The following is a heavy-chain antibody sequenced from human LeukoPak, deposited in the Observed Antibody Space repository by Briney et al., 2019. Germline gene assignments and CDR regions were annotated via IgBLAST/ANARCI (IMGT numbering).Heavy chain of an antibody. CDR2: INPNSGGT. J-gene: IGHJ4*01. V-gene: IGHV1-2*06. CDR3: ARDGTAAGLYFDL. Sequence: ASVKVSCKASGYTFTGYYMHWVRQAPGQGLEWMGRINPNSGGTNYAQKFQGRVTMTRDTSISTAYMELSRLRSDDTAVYYCARDGTAAGLYFDLWGQGTLVIVSS. CDR1: GYTFTGYY. D-gene: IGHD6-13*01.